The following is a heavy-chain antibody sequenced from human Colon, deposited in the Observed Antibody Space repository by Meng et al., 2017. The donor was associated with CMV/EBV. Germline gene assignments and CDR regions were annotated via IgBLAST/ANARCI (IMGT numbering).Heavy chain of an antibody. V-gene: IGHV3-53*01. D-gene: IGHD2-15*01. J-gene: IGHJ4*02. CDR3: VRDLGGGYCRGASCRDS. CDR1: GFSVSNTY. Sequence: GEALKISCAASGFSVSNTYMSWVRQAPGKGLEWVSVISDGGTPYYADYVNGRFTISRDNSKNTLYLQMNSLRAEDTAIYYCVRDLGGGYCRGASCRDSWGQGTLVTVSS. CDR2: ISDGGTP.